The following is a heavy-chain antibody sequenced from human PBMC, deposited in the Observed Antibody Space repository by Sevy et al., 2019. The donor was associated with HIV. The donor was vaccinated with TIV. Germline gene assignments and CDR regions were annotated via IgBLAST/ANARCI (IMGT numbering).Heavy chain of an antibody. J-gene: IGHJ6*02. D-gene: IGHD3-3*01. Sequence: GGSLRLSCAASAFTFKSYAMTWVRQAPGKGLEWISSISGGGGDTKYADSVKGRFTISRDNAKNSLSLQMNNLSAEDTAIYYCARERFLELDYYYGLDVWGQGTAVTVSS. CDR2: ISGGGGDT. CDR1: AFTFKSYA. CDR3: ARERFLELDYYYGLDV. V-gene: IGHV3-23*01.